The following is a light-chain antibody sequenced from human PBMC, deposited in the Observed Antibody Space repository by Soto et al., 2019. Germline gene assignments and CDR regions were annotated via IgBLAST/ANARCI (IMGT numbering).Light chain of an antibody. CDR2: GAS. Sequence: EIVLMQSPGTLSLSPGERATLSCRASQSVSSSYLAWYQQKPGQAPRLLIYGASSRATGIPDRFSGSGSGTDFTLTISRLEPEDFAVYYCQQYGSSPLYTFGQGTKVDIK. CDR3: QQYGSSPLYT. V-gene: IGKV3-20*01. CDR1: QSVSSSY. J-gene: IGKJ2*01.